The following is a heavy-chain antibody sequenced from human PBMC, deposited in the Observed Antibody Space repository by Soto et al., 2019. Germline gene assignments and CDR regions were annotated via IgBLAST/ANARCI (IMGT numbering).Heavy chain of an antibody. J-gene: IGHJ4*02. Sequence: QVQLQESGPGLVKPSQTLSVTCTVSGGSISSGGYYWVWIRQHPGKGLEWIGYSSYSGSTYYNPSLEVRVTISVDASKNQFSLKLSSVTAADTAVYYCARDALSRDSIWGQGTLVTVSS. CDR2: SSYSGST. D-gene: IGHD3-22*01. CDR1: GGSISSGGYY. CDR3: ARDALSRDSI. V-gene: IGHV4-31*03.